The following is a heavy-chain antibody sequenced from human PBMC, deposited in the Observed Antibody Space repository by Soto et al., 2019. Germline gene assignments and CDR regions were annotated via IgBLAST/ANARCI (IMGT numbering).Heavy chain of an antibody. CDR1: GYTFTSYY. CDR3: ARGEGLAYYYYGMDV. Sequence: QVQLVQSGAEVKKPGASVKVSCKASGYTFTSYYMHWVRQAPGQGLEWMGIINPGGGSTSYAQKFQGRVTMTRDTSTSTVYMELSSLRSEDTAVYYCARGEGLAYYYYGMDVWGQGTTVTVSS. V-gene: IGHV1-46*01. J-gene: IGHJ6*02. CDR2: INPGGGST.